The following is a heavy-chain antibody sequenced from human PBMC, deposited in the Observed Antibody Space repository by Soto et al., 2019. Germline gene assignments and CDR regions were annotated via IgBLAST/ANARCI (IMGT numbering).Heavy chain of an antibody. CDR1: GFTFSTYA. D-gene: IGHD3-16*02. Sequence: EVQLLESGGGLVQPGGSLRLSCAASGFTFSTYAMSWVRQAPGKGLEWVSAISGSGVNTYYADSVKSRFTISRDNSKNTLYLQMNSLRAEDTAVYYCAKDSQYRFTYYFDDWGQGTLVTVSS. CDR3: AKDSQYRFTYYFDD. V-gene: IGHV3-23*01. J-gene: IGHJ4*02. CDR2: ISGSGVNT.